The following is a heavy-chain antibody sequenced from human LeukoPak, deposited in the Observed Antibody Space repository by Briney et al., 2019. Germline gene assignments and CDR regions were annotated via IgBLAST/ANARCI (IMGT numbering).Heavy chain of an antibody. Sequence: GESLQISCKGSGSIFTSYWIGWVRQLPGKGLEWMGIIYPGDSDTRYSPSFQGQVTISADKSISTAYLQWSSLKASDTAMYYCARLVHYDFWSGLDDYWGQGTLVTVSS. CDR1: GSIFTSYW. V-gene: IGHV5-51*01. CDR2: IYPGDSDT. CDR3: ARLVHYDFWSGLDDY. D-gene: IGHD3-3*01. J-gene: IGHJ4*02.